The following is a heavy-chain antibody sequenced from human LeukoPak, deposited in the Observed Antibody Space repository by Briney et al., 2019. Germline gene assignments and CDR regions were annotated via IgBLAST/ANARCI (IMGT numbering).Heavy chain of an antibody. V-gene: IGHV4-61*02. CDR3: TRGWSSAGVFDS. Sequence: PSQTLSLTCTVSGGSIKTGGYSWTWIRQPAGKGLEWIGRIYISGNTDQNPSLKSRVTVSMDSSKNQFSLEMKSVIAADTAVYYCTRGWSSAGVFDSWGQGTVVTVSS. CDR2: IYISGNT. CDR1: GGSIKTGGYS. J-gene: IGHJ4*03. D-gene: IGHD6-19*01.